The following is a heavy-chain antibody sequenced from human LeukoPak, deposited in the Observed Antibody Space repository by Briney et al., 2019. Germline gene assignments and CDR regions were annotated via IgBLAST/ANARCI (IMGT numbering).Heavy chain of an antibody. CDR3: ARLFHPALSGNYPFDY. CDR1: GVSINSYY. V-gene: IGHV4-59*01. Sequence: SETLSLTCTVSGVSINSYYWSWIRQPPGKGLEWIAYIYYSGSTSYNPSLKSRVTISVDTSKNQFSLKLNSVTAADTAMYYCARLFHPALSGNYPFDYWGQGTLVTVSS. J-gene: IGHJ4*02. CDR2: IYYSGST. D-gene: IGHD1-26*01.